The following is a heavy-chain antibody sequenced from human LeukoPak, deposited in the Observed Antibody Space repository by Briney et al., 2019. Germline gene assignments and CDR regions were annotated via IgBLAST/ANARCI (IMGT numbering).Heavy chain of an antibody. J-gene: IGHJ4*02. V-gene: IGHV3-7*01. CDR2: IKQDGSEK. CDR3: AREREGYFDY. CDR1: GFTVSSNY. Sequence: GGSLRLSCAASGFTVSSNYMSWVRQAPGKGLEWVANIKQDGSEKYYVDSVKGRFTISRDNAKNSLYLQMNSLRAEDTAVYYCAREREGYFDYWGQGTLVTVSS.